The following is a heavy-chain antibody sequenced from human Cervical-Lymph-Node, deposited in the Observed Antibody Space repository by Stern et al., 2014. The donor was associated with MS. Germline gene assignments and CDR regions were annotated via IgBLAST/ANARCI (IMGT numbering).Heavy chain of an antibody. Sequence: QVQLMQSGAEVKKPGSSVKVSCQAFGGTFSSYTMSWVRQAPGQGLEWMGRSTPIFGTANYAQKFQDRVTITADKFTSTASMALNSLRSEDTAVYYCAREALLGGNYYALDVWGQGTTVTVSS. CDR3: AREALLGGNYYALDV. CDR1: GGTFSSYT. D-gene: IGHD2-15*01. CDR2: STPIFGTA. V-gene: IGHV1-69*06. J-gene: IGHJ6*02.